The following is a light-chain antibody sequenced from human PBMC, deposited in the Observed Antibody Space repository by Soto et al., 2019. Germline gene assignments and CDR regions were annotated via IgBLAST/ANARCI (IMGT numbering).Light chain of an antibody. CDR3: QHYVNWPLT. Sequence: VLTQSPDTLSVSQGERATLYCRASQTVRRNLAWYQQKPGQAPRLLIFGASTRATGIPARFSGSRSGAEFTLTISSLQSEDFAVYYCQHYVNWPLTFGGGTKVDI. CDR1: QTVRRN. J-gene: IGKJ4*01. V-gene: IGKV3-15*01. CDR2: GAS.